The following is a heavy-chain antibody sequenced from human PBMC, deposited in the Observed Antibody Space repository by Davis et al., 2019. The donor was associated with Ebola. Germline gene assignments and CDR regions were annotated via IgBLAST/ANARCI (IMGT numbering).Heavy chain of an antibody. CDR1: GSTFSSYS. CDR2: IKQDGSEK. J-gene: IGHJ4*02. V-gene: IGHV3-7*03. Sequence: PGGSLRLSFAASGSTFSSYSMSWVRQAPGKGLEWVANIKQDGSEKYYVDSVKGRFTISRDNAKNSLYLQMNRLRAEDTAVYYCAREEFPSSTFDYWGQGTLVTVSS. D-gene: IGHD2/OR15-2a*01. CDR3: AREEFPSSTFDY.